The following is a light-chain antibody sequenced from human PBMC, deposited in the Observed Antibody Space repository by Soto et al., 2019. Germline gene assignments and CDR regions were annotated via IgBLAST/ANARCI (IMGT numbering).Light chain of an antibody. J-gene: IGKJ5*01. CDR2: GAS. V-gene: IGKV3-20*01. CDR1: QSVSGR. Sequence: EIVLTQSPGTLSLSPGERATLSCRASQSVSGRLAWYQQKPGQAPRLLIYGASNRATGIPDMFSGRGSGTDFTLTIRRMEPEDLAVYDCQQYGTSAITVGPGTRREIK. CDR3: QQYGTSAIT.